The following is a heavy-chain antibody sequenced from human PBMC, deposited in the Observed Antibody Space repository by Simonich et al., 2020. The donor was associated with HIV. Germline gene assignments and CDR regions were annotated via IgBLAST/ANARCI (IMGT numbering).Heavy chain of an antibody. J-gene: IGHJ4*02. CDR2: ISYDGSNK. D-gene: IGHD3-16*01. CDR1: GFTFSSYA. CDR3: ASGGSISSVWADDY. Sequence: QVQLVESGGGVVQPGRSLRLSCAAPGFTFSSYAMHWVRQAPGKGLEWVAVISYDGSNKYYADSVKGRFTISRDNAKNTLYLQMNSLRAEDTAVYYCASGGSISSVWADDYWGQGTLFTVSS. V-gene: IGHV3-30*07.